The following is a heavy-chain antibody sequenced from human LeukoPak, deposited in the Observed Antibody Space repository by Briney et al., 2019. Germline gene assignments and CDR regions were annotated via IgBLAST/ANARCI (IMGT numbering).Heavy chain of an antibody. Sequence: GGSLRLSCEASGFTFSRYSMNWVRQAPGKGLEWVSSISSSSSYIYYADSVKGRFTIFRDDAKNSLYLQMNSLRAEDTAVYYCASGIQLWAYFDYWGQGTLVTVSS. CDR3: ASGIQLWAYFDY. D-gene: IGHD5-18*01. CDR1: GFTFSRYS. CDR2: ISSSSSYI. J-gene: IGHJ4*02. V-gene: IGHV3-21*01.